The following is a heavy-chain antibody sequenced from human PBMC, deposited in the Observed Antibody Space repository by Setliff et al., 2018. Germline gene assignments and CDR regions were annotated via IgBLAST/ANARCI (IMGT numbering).Heavy chain of an antibody. Sequence: SGPTLVNPTQTLTLTCTFSGFSLSTSGMCVSWIRQPPGKALEWLARIDWDDDKYYSTSLKTRLTISKDTSKNQVVLTMTNMDPVDTATYYCARTPGRDYCYYYMDVWGKGTTVTVSS. CDR3: ARTPGRDYCYYYMDV. CDR1: GFSLSTSGMC. J-gene: IGHJ6*03. CDR2: IDWDDDK. V-gene: IGHV2-70*11.